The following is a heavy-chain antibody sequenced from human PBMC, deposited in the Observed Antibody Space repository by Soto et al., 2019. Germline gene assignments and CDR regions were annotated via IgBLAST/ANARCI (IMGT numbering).Heavy chain of an antibody. J-gene: IGHJ1*01. CDR3: AIYDSSGSRGFQH. D-gene: IGHD3-22*01. V-gene: IGHV4-31*03. CDR1: GGSISSGAYY. Sequence: QVQLQESGPGLVKPSQTLSLTCTVSGGSISSGAYYWSWIRQHPGKGLEWIGYIYYSGSTYYNPSLMSRVTISVATSKNQFSLKLSSLTAADTAVYYCAIYDSSGSRGFQHWGQGTLVTVSS. CDR2: IYYSGST.